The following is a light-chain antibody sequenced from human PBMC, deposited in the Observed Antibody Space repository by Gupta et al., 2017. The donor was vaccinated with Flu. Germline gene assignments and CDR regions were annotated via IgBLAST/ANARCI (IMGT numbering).Light chain of an antibody. CDR3: AAWDDSLNGVV. CDR2: SNN. Sequence: QSVLTQPPSASGTPGQRVTISCSGSSTNIGSNTVNWYQQLPGTAPKLLIYSNNHRPSGVPDRFSGSKSGTSASLTSSGLQAEDEADYYCAAWDDSLNGVVFGGGTKLTVL. CDR1: STNIGSNT. J-gene: IGLJ2*01. V-gene: IGLV1-44*01.